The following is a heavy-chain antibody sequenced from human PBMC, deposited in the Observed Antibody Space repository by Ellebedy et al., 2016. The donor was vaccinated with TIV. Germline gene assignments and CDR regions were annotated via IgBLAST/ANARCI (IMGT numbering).Heavy chain of an antibody. Sequence: GESLKISCATFGFSFTSFSMNWVRQASGMGLEWLSYISSSTTTINYADSVKGRFTVSRDNAKNSVYLQMNSLRAEDTAVYYCARERGSSSSPAFDIWGQGTMVTVSS. J-gene: IGHJ3*02. CDR3: ARERGSSSSPAFDI. V-gene: IGHV3-48*01. CDR2: ISSSTTTI. CDR1: GFSFTSFS. D-gene: IGHD6-6*01.